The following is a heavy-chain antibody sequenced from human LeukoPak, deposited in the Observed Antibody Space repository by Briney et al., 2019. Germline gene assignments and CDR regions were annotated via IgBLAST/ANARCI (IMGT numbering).Heavy chain of an antibody. Sequence: GGSLRLSCAASGFTFSSFSMHWVRQAPGKGLEWVAIISYDGSKKYYAAFVKGRFTISRDNSKITLYLQMNSLRPEDTAFYYCARGIAAAGTQGTIDYWGQGTLVTVSS. D-gene: IGHD6-13*01. CDR2: ISYDGSKK. J-gene: IGHJ4*02. CDR3: ARGIAAAGTQGTIDY. CDR1: GFTFSSFS. V-gene: IGHV3-30-3*01.